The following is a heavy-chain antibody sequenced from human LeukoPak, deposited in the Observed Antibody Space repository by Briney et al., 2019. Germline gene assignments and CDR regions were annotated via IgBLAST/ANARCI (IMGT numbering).Heavy chain of an antibody. CDR1: GFTFSNAW. J-gene: IGHJ4*02. CDR3: TTSLSGYDFLFDY. V-gene: IGHV3-15*01. Sequence: GGSLRLSCAASGFTFSNAWMSWVRQAPGKGLEWVGRIKSKTDGGTTDYAAPVKDRFTFSRDDSKNALYLQMNNLQTEDTAVYYCTTSLSGYDFLFDYWGQGTLVTVSS. CDR2: IKSKTDGGTT. D-gene: IGHD5-12*01.